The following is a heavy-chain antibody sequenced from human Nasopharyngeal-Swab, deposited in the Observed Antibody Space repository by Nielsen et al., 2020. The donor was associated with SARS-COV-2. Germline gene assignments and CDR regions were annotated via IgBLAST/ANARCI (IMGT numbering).Heavy chain of an antibody. CDR1: GFTFISSA. CDR2: IVVGSGNT. V-gene: IGHV1-58*02. Sequence: SVKVSCKASGFTFISSAMQWVRQARGQRLEWIGWIVVGSGNTNYAQKFQERVTITRDMSTSTAYMELSSLRSEDTAVYYCAAVLGSYGSIWGQGTLVTVSS. J-gene: IGHJ4*02. D-gene: IGHD3-16*02. CDR3: AAVLGSYGSI.